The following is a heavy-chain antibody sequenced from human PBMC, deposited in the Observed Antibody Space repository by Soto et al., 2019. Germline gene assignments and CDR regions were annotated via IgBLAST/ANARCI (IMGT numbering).Heavy chain of an antibody. Sequence: ASVKVSCKASGYTFTSYDINWVRQATGQGLEWMGWMNPNSGNTGYAQKFQGRVTMTRNTSISTAYMELSSLRSEDTAVYYCARLRMRAGYSSSWYYYYYGMDVWGQGTTVTVSS. CDR3: ARLRMRAGYSSSWYYYYYGMDV. V-gene: IGHV1-8*01. D-gene: IGHD6-13*01. CDR1: GYTFTSYD. CDR2: MNPNSGNT. J-gene: IGHJ6*02.